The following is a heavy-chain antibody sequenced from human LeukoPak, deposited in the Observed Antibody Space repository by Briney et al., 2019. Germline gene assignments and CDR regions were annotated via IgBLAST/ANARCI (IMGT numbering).Heavy chain of an antibody. J-gene: IGHJ4*02. Sequence: RGSLRLSCAASGFTFSDNYMSWIRQAPGKGLEWVSYISSSGSTIYYADSVKGRFTISRDNAKNSLYLQMNSLRAEDTAVYYCARSTGTLNFDYWGQGTLVTVSS. D-gene: IGHD6-13*01. CDR3: ARSTGTLNFDY. CDR2: ISSSGSTI. V-gene: IGHV3-11*04. CDR1: GFTFSDNY.